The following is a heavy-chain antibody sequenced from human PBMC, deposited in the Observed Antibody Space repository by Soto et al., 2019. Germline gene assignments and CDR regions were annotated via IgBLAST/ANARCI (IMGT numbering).Heavy chain of an antibody. CDR3: ARTGYCSSTSCYAVGWFDP. CDR1: GFTFSSYW. Sequence: EVQLVESGGGLVQPGGSLRLSCAASGFTFSSYWMHWVHQAPGKGLVWVSRINSDGSSTSYADSVKGRFTISRDNAKNTLYLQMNSLRAEDTAVYYCARTGYCSSTSCYAVGWFDPWGQGTLVTVSS. V-gene: IGHV3-74*01. CDR2: INSDGSST. J-gene: IGHJ5*02. D-gene: IGHD2-2*01.